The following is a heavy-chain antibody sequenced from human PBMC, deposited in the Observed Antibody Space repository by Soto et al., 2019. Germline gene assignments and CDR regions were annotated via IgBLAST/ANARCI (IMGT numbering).Heavy chain of an antibody. CDR3: AKGRTGVAASPDY. D-gene: IGHD2-15*01. CDR2: ASGSGSGT. CDR1: GFTFSDFA. V-gene: IGHV3-23*01. Sequence: PGGSLRLSCAASGFTFSDFAMAWVRQAPGKGLEWVSSASGSGSGTYYADSVKGRFTISRDNSKNTLFLHMTNLRAGDTALYFCAKGRTGVAASPDYWGQGTLVTVSS. J-gene: IGHJ4*02.